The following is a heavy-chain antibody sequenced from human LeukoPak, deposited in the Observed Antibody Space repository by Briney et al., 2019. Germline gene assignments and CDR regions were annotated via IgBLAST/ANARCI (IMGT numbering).Heavy chain of an antibody. D-gene: IGHD3-22*01. Sequence: ASVKVSPKLSRYTLTTYDINWGRQATGQGREWMGGMNTNSGETGYSQKFQGRVPMTRTTSIRTAYMALSSLRSEATAVYYCARCRGDAYYYASSGYYSDYWGQGTLVTVSS. CDR3: ARCRGDAYYYASSGYYSDY. J-gene: IGHJ4*02. CDR1: RYTLTTYD. CDR2: MNTNSGET. V-gene: IGHV1-8*01.